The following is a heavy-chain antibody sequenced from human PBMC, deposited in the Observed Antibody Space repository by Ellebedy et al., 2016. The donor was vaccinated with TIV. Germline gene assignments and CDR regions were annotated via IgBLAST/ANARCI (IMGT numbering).Heavy chain of an antibody. CDR2: IYWDDDK. CDR1: GFSLSTHGAG. J-gene: IGHJ4*02. V-gene: IGHV2-5*02. CDR3: ADRKAVAGTGLFDS. Sequence: SGPTLVKPTQTLTLTCTVSGFSLSTHGAGVGWIRQPPGKALEWLALIYWDDDKRYRPSLRSRLTITQDTSKNQVVLKMTNMNPVDTGTYFCADRKAVAGTGLFDSWGQGTLVTVSS. D-gene: IGHD6-19*01.